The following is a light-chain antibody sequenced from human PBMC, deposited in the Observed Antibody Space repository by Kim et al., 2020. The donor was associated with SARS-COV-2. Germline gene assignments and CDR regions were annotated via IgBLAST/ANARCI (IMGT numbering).Light chain of an antibody. V-gene: IGLV3-1*01. CDR3: QAWDSNTEV. CDR1: KLGDKY. J-gene: IGLJ2*01. Sequence: SYELTQPPSVSVSPGQTASITCSGHKLGDKYACWYQQRPGQSPVLVIYQDNKRPSGIPERFSGSNSGNTATLTISGTQAMDEADYYCQAWDSNTEVFGGG. CDR2: QDN.